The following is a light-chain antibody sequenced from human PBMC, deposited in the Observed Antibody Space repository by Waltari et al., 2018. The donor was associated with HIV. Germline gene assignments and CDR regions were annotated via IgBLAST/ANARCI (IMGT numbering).Light chain of an antibody. J-gene: IGKJ4*01. V-gene: IGKV1-5*03. Sequence: DIQMTQSPSTLSAYVGDTVTITCRASQSISTWLAWCQQRPGRAPKFLIYSASTLESGGPSRFTGSGSGTEFTLTITSLQPDDVATYYCQQYNNYPLTFGGGTKVEI. CDR3: QQYNNYPLT. CDR1: QSISTW. CDR2: SAS.